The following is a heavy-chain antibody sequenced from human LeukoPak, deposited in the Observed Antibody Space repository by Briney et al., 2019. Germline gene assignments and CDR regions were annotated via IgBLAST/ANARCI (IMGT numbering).Heavy chain of an antibody. V-gene: IGHV1-69*05. CDR1: GGTFSSYA. CDR3: ARARINNWNRGAFDI. D-gene: IGHD1/OR15-1a*01. Sequence: ASVKVSCKASGGTFSSYAISWVRQAPGQGLEWMGGIIPIFGTANYAQKFQGRVTITTDESTGTAYMELSSLRSEDTAVYYCARARINNWNRGAFDIWGQGTMVTVSS. J-gene: IGHJ3*02. CDR2: IIPIFGTA.